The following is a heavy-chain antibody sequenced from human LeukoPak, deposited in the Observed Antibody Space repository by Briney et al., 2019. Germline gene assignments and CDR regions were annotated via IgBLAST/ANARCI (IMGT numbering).Heavy chain of an antibody. J-gene: IGHJ3*02. CDR1: GGSISSYY. CDR3: ARVQGYYGSGSYLDAFDI. Sequence: SETLSLTCTVSGGSISSYYWSWIRQPPGKGLEWIGYIYCSGSTNYNPSLKSRVTISVDTSKNQFSLKLSSVTAADTAVYYCARVQGYYGSGSYLDAFDIWGQGTMVTVSS. V-gene: IGHV4-59*01. D-gene: IGHD3-10*01. CDR2: IYCSGST.